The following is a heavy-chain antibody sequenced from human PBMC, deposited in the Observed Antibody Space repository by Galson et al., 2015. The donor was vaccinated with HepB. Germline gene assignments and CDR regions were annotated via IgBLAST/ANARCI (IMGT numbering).Heavy chain of an antibody. CDR2: ICNSYSII. CDR3: ARAALGWFDP. CDR1: GFTFSDYC. J-gene: IGHJ5*02. D-gene: IGHD6-25*01. V-gene: IGHV3-11*01. Sequence: SLRLSCAASGFTFSDYCMSWIRQAPGKGLEWVSYICNSYSIIYYADSVKGRFTISRDNVKNSLYLQMNILRAEDTAVYYCARAALGWFDPWGQGTLVTVSS.